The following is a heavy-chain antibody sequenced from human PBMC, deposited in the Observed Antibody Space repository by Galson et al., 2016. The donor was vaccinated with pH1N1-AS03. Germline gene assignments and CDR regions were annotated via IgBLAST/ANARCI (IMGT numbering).Heavy chain of an antibody. Sequence: SLRLSCAASGFTINNNYMSWVRQAPGKGLEWVSVIYGGGDTFYADSVKGRFTISRDNSKNTVYLQMNSLRVEDTAVYYCARDPWGSTQGEYWGKGTLVTVSS. V-gene: IGHV3-53*01. CDR3: ARDPWGSTQGEY. J-gene: IGHJ4*02. CDR2: IYGGGDT. D-gene: IGHD3-16*01. CDR1: GFTINNNY.